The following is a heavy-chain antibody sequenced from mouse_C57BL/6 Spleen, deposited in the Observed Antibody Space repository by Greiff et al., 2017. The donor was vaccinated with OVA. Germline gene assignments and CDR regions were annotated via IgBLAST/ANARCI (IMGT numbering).Heavy chain of an antibody. CDR2: IDPSSGGT. J-gene: IGHJ3*01. V-gene: IGHV1-72*01. CDR1: GYTFTSYW. Sequence: QVQLQQPGAELVKPGASVKLSCKASGYTFTSYWMHWVKQRPGRGLEWIGRIDPSSGGTKYNEKFKSKATLTVDKPSSTAYMQLSSLTSEDSAVYDCSRWAFQACFAYWGQGTLVTVSA. CDR3: SRWAFQACFAY.